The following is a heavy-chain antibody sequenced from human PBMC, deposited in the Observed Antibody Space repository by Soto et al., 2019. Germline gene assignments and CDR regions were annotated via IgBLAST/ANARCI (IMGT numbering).Heavy chain of an antibody. Sequence: QVQLIQFGAEVKKPGASVKVSCRASGYTFTKFHIHWVRQAPGQGLEWMGMIDPSGGVTRDAQRFQGRITMTSDTSTSSVYMELRGLTSEDTAVYYCARDRDDYGSGNYYNRIDFWGQGTLVTVSS. D-gene: IGHD3-10*01. V-gene: IGHV1-46*01. CDR2: IDPSGGVT. J-gene: IGHJ4*02. CDR3: ARDRDDYGSGNYYNRIDF. CDR1: GYTFTKFH.